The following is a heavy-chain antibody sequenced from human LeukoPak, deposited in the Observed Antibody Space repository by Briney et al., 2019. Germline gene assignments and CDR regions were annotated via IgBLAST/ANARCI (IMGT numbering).Heavy chain of an antibody. CDR2: INAGNGNT. D-gene: IGHD3-10*01. J-gene: IGHJ5*02. Sequence: GASVKVSCTASGGTFSSYAISWVRQAPGQRLEWMGWINAGNGNTKYSQKFQGRVTITRDTSASTAYMELSSLRSEDTAVYYCARDRMVRGVRPGWFDPWGQGTLVTVSS. V-gene: IGHV1-3*01. CDR1: GGTFSSYA. CDR3: ARDRMVRGVRPGWFDP.